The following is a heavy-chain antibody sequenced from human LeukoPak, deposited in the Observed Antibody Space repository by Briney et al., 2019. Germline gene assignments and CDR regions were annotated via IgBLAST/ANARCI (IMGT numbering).Heavy chain of an antibody. CDR3: ARQAYSSNLGWFDP. V-gene: IGHV4-39*01. J-gene: IGHJ5*02. D-gene: IGHD6-13*01. CDR2: IYNSGST. Sequence: SETLSLTCSVSGGSISSSTSYWGWIRQPPGKGLEWFGNIYNSGSTYYNPSLKSRVTISVDTSKNQFSLKLSSVTAADTAVYYCARQAYSSNLGWFDPWGQGTLVTVSS. CDR1: GGSISSSTSY.